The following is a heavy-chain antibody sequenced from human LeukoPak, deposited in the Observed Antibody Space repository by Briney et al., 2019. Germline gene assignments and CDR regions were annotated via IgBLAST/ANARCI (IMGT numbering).Heavy chain of an antibody. CDR3: AKARYSSGWNYFDY. CDR2: ISGSGT. D-gene: IGHD6-19*01. CDR1: GFSFSNYA. V-gene: IGHV3-23*01. J-gene: IGHJ4*02. Sequence: HSGGSLRLSCAASGFSFSNYAMSWVRQAPGKGLEWVSSISGSGTEYADSVQGRCTISRQNSKNTLYLQMNSLRAEDTAIYYCAKARYSSGWNYFDYWGQGTPVTVSS.